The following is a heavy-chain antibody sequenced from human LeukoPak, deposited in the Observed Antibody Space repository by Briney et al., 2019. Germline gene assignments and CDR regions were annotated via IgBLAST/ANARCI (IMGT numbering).Heavy chain of an antibody. J-gene: IGHJ4*02. D-gene: IGHD3-10*01. CDR1: GYTFTSYG. CDR2: ISAYNGNT. V-gene: IGHV1-18*01. Sequence: ASVKVSCKASGYTFTSYGISWVRQAPGQGLEWMGWISAYNGNTNYAQKLQGRVTMTTDTSTSTAYMELRSLRSDDTAVYYCARDPYGSGRDGFDYWGQGTLVTVSS. CDR3: ARDPYGSGRDGFDY.